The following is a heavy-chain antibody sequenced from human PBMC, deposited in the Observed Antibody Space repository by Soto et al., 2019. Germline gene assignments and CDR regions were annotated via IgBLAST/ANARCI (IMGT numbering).Heavy chain of an antibody. V-gene: IGHV3-33*01. J-gene: IGHJ4*02. Sequence: QVQLVESGGGVVQPGRSLRLSCAASGFTFSSYGMHWVRQAPGKGLEWVAVIWYDGSNKYYADSVKGRFTISRDNSKNTLYLQMNSLRAEDTAVYYCASESDYGDYGGGVDYWGQGTLVTVSS. CDR3: ASESDYGDYGGGVDY. CDR1: GFTFSSYG. CDR2: IWYDGSNK. D-gene: IGHD4-17*01.